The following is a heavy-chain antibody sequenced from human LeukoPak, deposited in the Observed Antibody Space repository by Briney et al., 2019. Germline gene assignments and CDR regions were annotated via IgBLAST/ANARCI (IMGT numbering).Heavy chain of an antibody. D-gene: IGHD5-12*01. V-gene: IGHV5-51*01. CDR1: GYNSTIYW. CDR3: ARHDSGYDFPLDY. Sequence: GESLKISCKASGYNSTIYWIGWVRQMPGKGLEWVGIIYPGDSDTRYSPSFQGQVTISADKSISTAYLQWSSLKASDTAMYYCARHDSGYDFPLDYWGQGTLVTVSS. CDR2: IYPGDSDT. J-gene: IGHJ4*02.